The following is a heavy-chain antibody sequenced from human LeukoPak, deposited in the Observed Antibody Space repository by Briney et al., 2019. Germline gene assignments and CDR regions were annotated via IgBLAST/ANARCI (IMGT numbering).Heavy chain of an antibody. CDR1: GFTLNDYT. Sequence: PGGSLRLSCVASGFTLNDYTMDWVRQAPGKGLEWVSSITSNGNNKYYADSVEGRFTVSRDNAKQSLYLQMNSLRTEDTATYFCTRLERGGYCRTPKCFILQAQGFDIWGQGTVVTVS. CDR3: TRLERGGYCRTPKCFILQAQGFDI. J-gene: IGHJ3*02. D-gene: IGHD2-15*01. V-gene: IGHV3-21*01. CDR2: ITSNGNNK.